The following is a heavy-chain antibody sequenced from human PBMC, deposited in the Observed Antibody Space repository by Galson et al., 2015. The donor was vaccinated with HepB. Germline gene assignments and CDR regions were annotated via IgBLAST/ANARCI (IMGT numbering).Heavy chain of an antibody. J-gene: IGHJ6*02. Sequence: LRLSCAASGFTFSSYAMHWVRQAPGKGLEWVAVISYDGSNKYYADSVKGRFTISRDNSKNTLYLQMNSLRAEDTAVYYCARPKCSSTSCYHYYGMDVWGQGTTVTVSS. CDR2: ISYDGSNK. CDR1: GFTFSSYA. CDR3: ARPKCSSTSCYHYYGMDV. D-gene: IGHD2-2*01. V-gene: IGHV3-30-3*01.